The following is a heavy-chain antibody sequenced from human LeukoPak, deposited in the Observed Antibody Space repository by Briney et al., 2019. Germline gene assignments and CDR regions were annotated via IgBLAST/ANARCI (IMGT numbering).Heavy chain of an antibody. CDR1: GFSFSRSG. V-gene: IGHV3-23*01. CDR2: ISGSGGST. Sequence: GGSLRLSCAASGFSFSRSGMHWVRQAPGKGLEWVSAISGSGGSTYYADSVKGRFTISRDNSKNTLYLQMNSLRAEDTAVYYCAELGITMIGGVWGKGTTVTISS. D-gene: IGHD3-10*02. CDR3: AELGITMIGGV. J-gene: IGHJ6*04.